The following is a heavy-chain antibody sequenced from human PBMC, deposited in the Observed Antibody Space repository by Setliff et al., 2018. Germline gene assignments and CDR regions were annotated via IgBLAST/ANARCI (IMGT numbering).Heavy chain of an antibody. CDR3: ARDRTAMVTHYGMDV. CDR2: ISSSSSYI. J-gene: IGHJ6*02. CDR1: GFTFSSYS. D-gene: IGHD5-18*01. Sequence: SLRLSCVASGFTFSSYSMNWVRQAPGKGLEWVSSISSSSSYIYYADSVKGRFTISRDNAKNSLYLQMNSLRAEDTAVYYCARDRTAMVTHYGMDVWGQGTTVTVSS. V-gene: IGHV3-21*01.